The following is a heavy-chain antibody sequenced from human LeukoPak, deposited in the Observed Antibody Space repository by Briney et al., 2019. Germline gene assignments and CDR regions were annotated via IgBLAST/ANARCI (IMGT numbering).Heavy chain of an antibody. CDR3: ARTYYGSGSYYDWFDP. Sequence: SVKVSCKASGGTFSSYAISWVRQAPGQGLEWMGGIIPIFGTANYAQKFQGRVTITADESTSTAYMELSSLRSEDPAVYYCARTYYGSGSYYDWFDPWGQGTLVTVSS. CDR1: GGTFSSYA. D-gene: IGHD3-10*01. J-gene: IGHJ5*02. V-gene: IGHV1-69*13. CDR2: IIPIFGTA.